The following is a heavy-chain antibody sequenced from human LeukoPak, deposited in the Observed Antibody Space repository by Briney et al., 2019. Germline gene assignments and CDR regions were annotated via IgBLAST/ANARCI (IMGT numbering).Heavy chain of an antibody. Sequence: PSETLSLACTVSGGSISSYYWSWIRQPPGKGLEWIGHIYYSGSTYYNPSLKSRVTISADTSKNQFSLNLSSVTAADTAVYYCARDLNYGGNSGFDYWGQGTLVTVSS. CDR3: ARDLNYGGNSGFDY. V-gene: IGHV4-59*06. CDR1: GGSISSYY. CDR2: IYYSGST. J-gene: IGHJ4*02. D-gene: IGHD4-23*01.